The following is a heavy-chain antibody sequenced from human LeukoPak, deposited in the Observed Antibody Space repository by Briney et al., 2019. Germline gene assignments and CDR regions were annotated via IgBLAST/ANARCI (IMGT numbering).Heavy chain of an antibody. CDR2: IYSGGSA. CDR3: WYSSSWYYYFDY. Sequence: GGSLRLSCAASGFTVSSNYMSWVRQAPGKGLEWVSVIYSGGSAYYADSVNGIFTILRDNSKNALYLQMNSLRAEDTAVYYCWYSSSWYYYFDYWGQGTLVTVSS. J-gene: IGHJ4*02. CDR1: GFTVSSNY. V-gene: IGHV3-66*01. D-gene: IGHD6-13*01.